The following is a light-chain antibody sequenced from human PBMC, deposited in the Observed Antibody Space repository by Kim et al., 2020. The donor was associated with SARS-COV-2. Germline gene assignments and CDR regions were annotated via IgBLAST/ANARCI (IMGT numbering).Light chain of an antibody. CDR2: AAS. V-gene: IGKV1-39*01. J-gene: IGKJ3*01. CDR3: QQSYITPFT. Sequence: ASVGHRVTITCRTPQSISSHLNWYQQKPGRAPKLLISAASTLQGGFPSRFSGSGSETDFTLTISSLQPEDFATYFCQQSYITPFTFGPGTKVDIK. CDR1: QSISSH.